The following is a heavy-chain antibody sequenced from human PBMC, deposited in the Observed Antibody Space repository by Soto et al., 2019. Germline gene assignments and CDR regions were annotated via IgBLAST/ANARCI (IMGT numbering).Heavy chain of an antibody. Sequence: EVQLVQSGAEVKKPGESLRISCKGSGYSFSSHGITWVRQMPGKGLEWMGRIDPSDSHTNYSPSFQGHVTMSADKSISTAYLQWSSLKASDTAIYYCARRNYGGHSDFWGQGTLVTVSS. J-gene: IGHJ4*02. V-gene: IGHV5-10-1*01. CDR2: IDPSDSHT. CDR1: GYSFSSHG. CDR3: ARRNYGGHSDF. D-gene: IGHD4-17*01.